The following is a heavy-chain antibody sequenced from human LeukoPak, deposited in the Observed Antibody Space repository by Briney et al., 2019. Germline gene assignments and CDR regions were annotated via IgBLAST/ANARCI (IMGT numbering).Heavy chain of an antibody. CDR1: GGSITGYY. V-gene: IGHV4-59*01. Sequence: SETLSLTCTVSGGSITGYYWSWLRQPPGKGMEWIAYVYYSGSVNYNPSLQSRVTISVDSSKDQFSLKLSSVTAADTAVYYCARYDGDDNNFDYWGLGTLVTVSS. J-gene: IGHJ4*02. CDR3: ARYDGDDNNFDY. CDR2: VYYSGSV. D-gene: IGHD4-17*01.